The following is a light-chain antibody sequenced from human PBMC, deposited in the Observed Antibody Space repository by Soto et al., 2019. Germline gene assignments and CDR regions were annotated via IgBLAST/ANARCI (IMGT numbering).Light chain of an antibody. CDR3: QQSYSTPGPFT. Sequence: DIQMTQSPSSLSASVGDRVTITCRASQSISSYLNWYQQKPGKAPNLLIYAASSLQSGVPSRFSGSGSGTDFTLTISSLQPEDFATYYFQQSYSTPGPFTFGPGNKVDIK. CDR2: AAS. CDR1: QSISSY. J-gene: IGKJ3*01. V-gene: IGKV1-39*01.